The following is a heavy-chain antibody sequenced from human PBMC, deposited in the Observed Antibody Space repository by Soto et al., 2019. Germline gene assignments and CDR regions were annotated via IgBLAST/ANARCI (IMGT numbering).Heavy chain of an antibody. CDR3: ARERTGTTSMDV. J-gene: IGHJ6*02. Sequence: QVQLVQSGAEVQKPGASVKVSCKASGYTFTSYDINWVRQATGQGLEWMGWMNPNSGNTGYPQKYQGRATMTRNTSISTAYMELSSLRSEDTAVYYCARERTGTTSMDVWGQGTTVTVSS. CDR2: MNPNSGNT. CDR1: GYTFTSYD. V-gene: IGHV1-8*01. D-gene: IGHD1-1*01.